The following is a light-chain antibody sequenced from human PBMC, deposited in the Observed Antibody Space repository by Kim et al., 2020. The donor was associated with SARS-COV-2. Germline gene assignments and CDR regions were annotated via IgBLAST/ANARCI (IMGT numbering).Light chain of an antibody. J-gene: IGLJ3*02. CDR3: SSYTTSSTWA. Sequence: GHSFTISCTGTSSDVGAYNYVSWYQQRPGKAPQLIIYDVTNRPSGVSTRFSGYKSGNMASLAISGLQVEDEAEYFCSSYTTSSTWAFGGGTQLTVL. V-gene: IGLV2-14*03. CDR1: SSDVGAYNY. CDR2: DVT.